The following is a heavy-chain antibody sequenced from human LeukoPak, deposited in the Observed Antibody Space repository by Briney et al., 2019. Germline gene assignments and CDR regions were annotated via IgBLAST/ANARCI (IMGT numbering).Heavy chain of an antibody. CDR3: ARDYQPYYYDSSGYSDY. CDR1: GYTFTSYG. D-gene: IGHD3-22*01. V-gene: IGHV1-18*01. Sequence: GASVKVSCKASGYTFTSYGISWVRQAPGQGLEWMGWISAYNGNTNYAQKLQGRVTMTTDTSTSTAYMELRSLRSDDTAVYYCARDYQPYYYDSSGYSDYWGQGTLVTVSS. CDR2: ISAYNGNT. J-gene: IGHJ4*02.